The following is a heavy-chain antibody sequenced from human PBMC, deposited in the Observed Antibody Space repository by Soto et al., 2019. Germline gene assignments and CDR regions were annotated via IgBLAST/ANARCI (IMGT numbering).Heavy chain of an antibody. CDR1: GFTFSSYS. CDR2: FRTSVDGGTT. D-gene: IGHD3-10*01. V-gene: IGHV3-23*01. J-gene: IGHJ4*02. Sequence: TGGSLRLSCAASGFTFSSYSMSWVRQAPGKWLEWVSGFRTSVDGGTTYYADSVKGRFTISRENSKNMLFLQMNSLRAEDTAIYYCAKKVTSGPGSQYFDYWGQGTLVTVSS. CDR3: AKKVTSGPGSQYFDY.